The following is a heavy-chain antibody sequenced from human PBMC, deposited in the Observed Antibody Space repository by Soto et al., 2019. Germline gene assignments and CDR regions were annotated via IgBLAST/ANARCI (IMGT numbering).Heavy chain of an antibody. V-gene: IGHV3-21*01. D-gene: IGHD3-10*01. J-gene: IGHJ3*02. CDR2: ISSSSSYI. CDR3: ARLRGEDAFDI. Sequence: LRLSCAASGFTFSSYSMNWVRQAPGKGLEWVSSISSSSSYIYYADSVKGRFTISRDNAKNSLYLQMNSLRAEDTAVYYCARLRGEDAFDIWGQGTMVTVSS. CDR1: GFTFSSYS.